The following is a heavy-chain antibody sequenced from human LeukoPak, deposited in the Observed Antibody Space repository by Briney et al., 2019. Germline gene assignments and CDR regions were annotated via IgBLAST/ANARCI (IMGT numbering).Heavy chain of an antibody. CDR1: GGTFSSYA. J-gene: IGHJ6*03. V-gene: IGHV1-69*05. Sequence: GASVKVSCKASGGTFSSYAISWVRQAPGQGLEWMGRIIPIFGTANYAQKFQGRVTITTDESTSTAYMELSSLRSEDTAVYYCARSGHYYDSSGYLGYYYYIDVWGKGTTVTVSS. D-gene: IGHD3-22*01. CDR2: IIPIFGTA. CDR3: ARSGHYYDSSGYLGYYYYIDV.